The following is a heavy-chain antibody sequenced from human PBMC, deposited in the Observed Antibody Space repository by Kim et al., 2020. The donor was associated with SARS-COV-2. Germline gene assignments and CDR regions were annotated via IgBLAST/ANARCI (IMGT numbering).Heavy chain of an antibody. CDR1: GYSFASYW. CDR2: VNPADSTT. Sequence: GESLKISCKGSGYSFASYWIGWVRQMPGKGLEWMGIVNPADSTTKYSPSFQGQVSISADKSISTTYLQWSSLEALDTAIYYCARHRRDVDARSLDYWGQGTQVTVSS. CDR3: ARHRRDVDARSLDY. D-gene: IGHD6-6*01. V-gene: IGHV5-51*01. J-gene: IGHJ4*02.